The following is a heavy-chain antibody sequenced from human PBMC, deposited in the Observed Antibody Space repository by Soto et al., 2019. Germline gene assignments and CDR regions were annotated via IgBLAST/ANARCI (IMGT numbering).Heavy chain of an antibody. V-gene: IGHV3-33*01. CDR2: IWYDGSNK. J-gene: IGHJ2*01. CDR3: ARDQAEGAAADWYFDL. D-gene: IGHD6-13*01. CDR1: GFTFSSYG. Sequence: QVQLVESGGGVVQPGRSPRLSCAASGFTFSSYGMHWVRQAPGKGLEWVAVIWYDGSNKYYADSVKGRFTISRDNSKNTLYLQMNSLRAEDTAVYYCARDQAEGAAADWYFDLWGRSTLVTVSS.